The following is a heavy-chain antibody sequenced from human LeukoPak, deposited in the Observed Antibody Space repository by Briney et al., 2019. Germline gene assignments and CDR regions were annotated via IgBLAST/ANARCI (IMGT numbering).Heavy chain of an antibody. CDR2: ISPYNGNT. D-gene: IGHD6-19*01. V-gene: IGHV1-18*01. Sequence: ASVKVSCKASGYTFTSYGISWVRQAPGQGPVWMGWISPYNGNTNYAQSLQGRVTMTTDTSTSTAYMELRSLISDDTAVYYCARVGPVAGYSDYWGRGTLVTVSS. CDR1: GYTFTSYG. J-gene: IGHJ4*02. CDR3: ARVGPVAGYSDY.